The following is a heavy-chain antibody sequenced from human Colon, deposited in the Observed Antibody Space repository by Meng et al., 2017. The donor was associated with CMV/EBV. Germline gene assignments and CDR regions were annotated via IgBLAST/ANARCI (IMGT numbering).Heavy chain of an antibody. V-gene: IGHV1-69*05. CDR2: IIPIFGTA. CDR3: ASRLRFLEGSSPYYGMDV. CDR1: GGTFSSYA. Sequence: SVKVSCKASGGTFSSYAISWVRQAPGQGLEWMGGIIPIFGTANYAQKFQGRVTITTDESTSTAYMELSSLRSEDTAVYYCASRLRFLEGSSPYYGMDVWGQGTTVTVSS. D-gene: IGHD3-3*01. J-gene: IGHJ6*02.